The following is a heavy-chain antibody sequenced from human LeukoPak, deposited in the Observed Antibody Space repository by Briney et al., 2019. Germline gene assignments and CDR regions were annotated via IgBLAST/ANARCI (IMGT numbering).Heavy chain of an antibody. D-gene: IGHD3-3*01. CDR1: GFAFSTHW. CDR2: INSDGRST. CDR3: AKDLLRTYYDFWSGYFVWVY. V-gene: IGHV3-74*03. J-gene: IGHJ4*02. Sequence: PGGSLRLSCAASGFAFSTHWMHWVRQAPGKGLVWVSQINSDGRSTTYADSVKGRFTISRDNAKNTLYLQMNSLRAEDTAVSYCAKDLLRTYYDFWSGYFVWVYWSQGTLVTVSS.